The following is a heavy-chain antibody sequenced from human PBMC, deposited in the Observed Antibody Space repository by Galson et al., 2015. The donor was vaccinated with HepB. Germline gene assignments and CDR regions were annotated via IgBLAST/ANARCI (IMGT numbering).Heavy chain of an antibody. V-gene: IGHV1-69*02. CDR3: ARADYYDILTGYGTHFDY. CDR1: GGTFSSYT. D-gene: IGHD3-9*01. CDR2: IIPILGIA. J-gene: IGHJ4*02. Sequence: SVKVSCKASGGTFSSYTISWVRQAPGQGLEWMGRIIPILGIANYAQKFQGRVTITADKSTSTAYMELSSLRSEDTAVYYCARADYYDILTGYGTHFDYWGQGTLVTVSS.